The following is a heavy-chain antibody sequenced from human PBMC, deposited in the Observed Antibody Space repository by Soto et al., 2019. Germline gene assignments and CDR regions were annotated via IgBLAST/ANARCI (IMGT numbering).Heavy chain of an antibody. J-gene: IGHJ6*02. CDR3: ARDHIVATTFYYYYYYGMDC. CDR2: IYYSGST. D-gene: IGHD5-12*01. CDR1: GGSISSYY. V-gene: IGHV4-59*01. Sequence: PSETLSLTCTVSGGSISSYYWSWIRQPPGKGLEWIGYIYYSGSTNYNPSLKSRVTISVDTSKNQFSLKLSYVTASDTAVYYCARDHIVATTFYYYYYYGMDCWGQGTTVTVSS.